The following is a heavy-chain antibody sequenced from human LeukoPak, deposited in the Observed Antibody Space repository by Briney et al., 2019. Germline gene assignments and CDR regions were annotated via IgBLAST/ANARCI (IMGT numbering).Heavy chain of an antibody. CDR2: ISSGSSYI. Sequence: PGGSLRLSCAAPGFTFSSYSMNWVRQAPGKGLEWVSSISSGSSYIYYADSVKGRFTISRDNAKNSLYLQMNSLRAEDTAVYYCATLRPYSSGWYEDYWGQGTLVTVSS. CDR3: ATLRPYSSGWYEDY. V-gene: IGHV3-21*01. CDR1: GFTFSSYS. D-gene: IGHD6-19*01. J-gene: IGHJ4*02.